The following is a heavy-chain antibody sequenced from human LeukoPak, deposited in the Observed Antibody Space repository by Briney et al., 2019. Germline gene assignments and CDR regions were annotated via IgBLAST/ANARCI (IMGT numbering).Heavy chain of an antibody. V-gene: IGHV3-64*02. D-gene: IGHD3-3*01. CDR3: ARMRSGYPLDY. Sequence: GGSLRLSCAASGFIFSSYAMNWVRQAPGKGLEYVSAISSNGDRTYYADSVKGRFTISRDNSKNTLYLQMRSLRAEDLAVYYCARMRSGYPLDYWGQGTLVTVSS. J-gene: IGHJ4*02. CDR2: ISSNGDRT. CDR1: GFIFSSYA.